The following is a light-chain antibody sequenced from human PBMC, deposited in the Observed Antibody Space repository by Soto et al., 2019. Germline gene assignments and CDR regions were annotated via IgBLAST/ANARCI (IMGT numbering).Light chain of an antibody. Sequence: QAVVTQPPSASGTPGQRVTISCSGSTSNIGSNYVYWYQQLPGTAPKLLIYNNNQRPSGVPDRFSGSKSGTSASLAISGLQSEDEADYYCAAWDDSLDGHVVFGGGTQLTVL. CDR3: AAWDDSLDGHVV. CDR2: NNN. J-gene: IGLJ2*01. V-gene: IGLV1-44*01. CDR1: TSNIGSNY.